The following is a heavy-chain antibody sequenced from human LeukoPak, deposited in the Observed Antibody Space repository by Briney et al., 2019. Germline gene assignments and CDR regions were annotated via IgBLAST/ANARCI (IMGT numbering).Heavy chain of an antibody. CDR1: GGSISSYY. J-gene: IGHJ6*03. Sequence: SETLSLTCTVSGGSISSYYWSWIRQPAGKGLEWIGRIYYSGSTYYNPSLKSRVTISVDTSKNQFSLKLSSVTAADTAVYYCARRPYDSSGYYFRYYYYYMDVWGKGTTVTISS. CDR3: ARRPYDSSGYYFRYYYYYMDV. D-gene: IGHD3-22*01. V-gene: IGHV4-59*05. CDR2: IYYSGST.